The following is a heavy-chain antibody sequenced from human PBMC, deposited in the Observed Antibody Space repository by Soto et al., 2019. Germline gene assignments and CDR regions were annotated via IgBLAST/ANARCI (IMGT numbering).Heavy chain of an antibody. Sequence: QVQLQQWGAGLLKPSETLSLTCAVYGGSFSGYYWSWIRQPPGKGLEWIGEINHSGSTNYNPSLKSRVTISVDTAENQFSLKLSSVTAADTAVYYCARKPRWLGYYGMDVWGQGTTVTVSS. CDR3: ARKPRWLGYYGMDV. V-gene: IGHV4-34*01. D-gene: IGHD6-19*01. J-gene: IGHJ6*02. CDR1: GGSFSGYY. CDR2: INHSGST.